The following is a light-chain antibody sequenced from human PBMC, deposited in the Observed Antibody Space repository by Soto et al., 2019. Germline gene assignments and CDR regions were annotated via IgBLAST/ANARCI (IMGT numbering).Light chain of an antibody. V-gene: IGKV1-9*01. CDR1: QAINTY. J-gene: IGKJ1*01. CDR3: QHYNSYSEA. Sequence: QLTQSPSSLSASVGDRFAITCRASQAINTYLAWYQQKPGKAPNLLIYAASTLQSGVPSRFSGSGSGTDFTLTISSLQPDDFATYYCQHYNSYSEAFGQGTKVDI. CDR2: AAS.